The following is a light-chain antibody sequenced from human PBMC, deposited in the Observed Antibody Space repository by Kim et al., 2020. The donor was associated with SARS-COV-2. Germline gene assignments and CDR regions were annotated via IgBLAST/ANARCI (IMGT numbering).Light chain of an antibody. CDR3: QSYDSSLSGYVV. J-gene: IGLJ2*01. V-gene: IGLV1-40*01. Sequence: QSVLTQPPSVSGAPWQRVTISCTGSSSNIGAGYDVHWYQQLPGTAPKLLIYGNSNRPSGVPDRFSSSKSGTSASLAITGLQAEDEADYYCQSYDSSLSGYVVFGGGTQLTVL. CDR2: GNS. CDR1: SSNIGAGYD.